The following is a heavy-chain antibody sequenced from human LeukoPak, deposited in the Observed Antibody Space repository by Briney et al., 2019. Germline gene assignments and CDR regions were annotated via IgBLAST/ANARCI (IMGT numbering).Heavy chain of an antibody. Sequence: SVKVSCKASGGTVTTYTLTWVRQAPGQGLEWMGGIIPIFGTPNDAQKFQGRVTITADESTSTAYMELSSLRSEDTAVYYCARSPSGSYPFDYWGQGTLVTVSS. V-gene: IGHV1-69*13. CDR3: ARSPSGSYPFDY. J-gene: IGHJ4*02. D-gene: IGHD1-26*01. CDR1: GGTVTTYT. CDR2: IIPIFGTP.